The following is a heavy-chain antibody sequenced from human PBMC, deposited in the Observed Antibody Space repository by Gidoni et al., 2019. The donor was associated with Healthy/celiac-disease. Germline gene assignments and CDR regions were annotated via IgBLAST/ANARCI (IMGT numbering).Heavy chain of an antibody. CDR2: INAGNGNT. V-gene: IGHV1-3*01. CDR3: ASGYCSSTSCYWGGDYYYYGMDV. D-gene: IGHD2-2*03. J-gene: IGHJ6*02. Sequence: QVQLVQSGAEVKKPGASVKVSCKASGYTFTSYAMHWLRQAPGQRLEWMGWINAGNGNTKYSQKFQGRVTITRDTSASTAYMELSSLRSEDTAVYYCASGYCSSTSCYWGGDYYYYGMDVWGQGTTVTVSS. CDR1: GYTFTSYA.